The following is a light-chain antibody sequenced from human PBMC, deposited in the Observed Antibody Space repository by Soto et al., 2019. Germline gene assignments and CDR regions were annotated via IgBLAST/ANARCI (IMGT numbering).Light chain of an antibody. CDR1: SSDVGAYKY. V-gene: IGLV2-8*01. CDR2: EVS. Sequence: QSALTQPSSASGSPGQSVTISCTGTSSDVGAYKYVSWYQQYPGKAPKLMIYEVSKRPSGVPDRFSGSKSGNTASLTVSGLQAEDEADYYCTSYVGSNIWVFGGGTKLTFL. J-gene: IGLJ3*02. CDR3: TSYVGSNIWV.